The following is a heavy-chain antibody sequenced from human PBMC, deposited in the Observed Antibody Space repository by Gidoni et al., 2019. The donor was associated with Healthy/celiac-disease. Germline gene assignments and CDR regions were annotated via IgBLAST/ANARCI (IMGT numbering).Heavy chain of an antibody. J-gene: IGHJ3*02. Sequence: QVQLQESGPGLVKPSETLSLTCTVSGGSISSYYWSWIRHPPGKGLEWIGYIYYSGSTNYNPSLKSRVTISVDTSKNQFSLKLSSVTAADTAVYYCARAGDGYNYDAFDIWGQGTMVTVSS. V-gene: IGHV4-59*01. CDR3: ARAGDGYNYDAFDI. CDR2: IYYSGST. D-gene: IGHD1-1*01. CDR1: GGSISSYY.